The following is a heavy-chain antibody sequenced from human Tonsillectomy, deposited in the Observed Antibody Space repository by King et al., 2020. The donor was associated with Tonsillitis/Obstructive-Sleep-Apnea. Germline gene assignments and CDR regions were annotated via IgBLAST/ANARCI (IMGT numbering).Heavy chain of an antibody. CDR3: ARPLGDGDGPSDY. CDR1: GGSISSYY. Sequence: VQLQESGPGLVKPSETLSLTCTVSGGSISSYYWSWIRQPPGKGLEWIGYIYYSGSTNYNPSLKSRVTISVDTSKNQFSLKLSSVTAADTAVYCCARPLGDGDGPSDYWGQGTLVTVSS. V-gene: IGHV4-59*01. CDR2: IYYSGST. D-gene: IGHD2-21*01. J-gene: IGHJ4*02.